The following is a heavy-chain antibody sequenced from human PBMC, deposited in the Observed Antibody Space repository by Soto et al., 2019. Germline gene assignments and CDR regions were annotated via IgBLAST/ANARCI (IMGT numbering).Heavy chain of an antibody. D-gene: IGHD6-13*01. Sequence: GGSLRLSCAASGFTFSSYAMSWVRQAPGKGLEWVSGISGRGASTYYADSVKGRFTISRDNSKNTLYLQMNSLRAEDTAVYYCAKDKYGEQQLVPIDCWGQGTLVTVSS. V-gene: IGHV3-23*01. CDR3: AKDKYGEQQLVPIDC. CDR2: ISGRGAST. J-gene: IGHJ4*02. CDR1: GFTFSSYA.